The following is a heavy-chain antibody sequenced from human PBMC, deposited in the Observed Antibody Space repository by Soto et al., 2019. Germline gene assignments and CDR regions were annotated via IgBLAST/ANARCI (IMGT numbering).Heavy chain of an antibody. V-gene: IGHV1-8*01. Sequence: QVQLVQSGAEVRQPGASVKVSCKASGYTFTDFDVNWVRQVTGQGLEWMGWISPKRGETGYSQKFQGRFTMTRDTSISTAYMELNNLESEDTGVYYCARGIEQGYDYWGQGTLVTVSS. J-gene: IGHJ4*02. D-gene: IGHD2-15*01. CDR2: ISPKRGET. CDR3: ARGIEQGYDY. CDR1: GYTFTDFD.